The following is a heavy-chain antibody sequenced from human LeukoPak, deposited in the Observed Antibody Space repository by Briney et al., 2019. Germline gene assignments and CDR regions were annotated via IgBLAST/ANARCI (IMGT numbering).Heavy chain of an antibody. J-gene: IGHJ5*02. CDR3: ARGHCSSTSCINWFDP. CDR2: INHSGST. Sequence: SETLSLTCAVYGGSFSGYYWSWIRQPPGKGLEWIGEINHSGSTNYNPSLKSRVTISVDTSKNQFSLKLSSVTAADTAVYYCARGHCSSTSCINWFDPWGQGTLVTVSS. CDR1: GGSFSGYY. D-gene: IGHD2-2*01. V-gene: IGHV4-34*01.